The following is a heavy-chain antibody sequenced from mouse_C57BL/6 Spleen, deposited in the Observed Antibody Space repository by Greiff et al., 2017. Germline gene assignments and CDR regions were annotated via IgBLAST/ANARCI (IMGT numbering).Heavy chain of an antibody. J-gene: IGHJ4*01. CDR2: IDPEDGET. Sequence: EVQRVESGAELVKPGASVKLSCTASGFNIKDYYMHWVKQRTEQGLEWIGRIDPEDGETKYAPKFQGKATITAATSSNTAYLQLSSLTSEDTAVYYCARSPYDYDAYYYAMDYWGQGTSVTVSA. V-gene: IGHV14-2*01. CDR3: ARSPYDYDAYYYAMDY. D-gene: IGHD2-4*01. CDR1: GFNIKDYY.